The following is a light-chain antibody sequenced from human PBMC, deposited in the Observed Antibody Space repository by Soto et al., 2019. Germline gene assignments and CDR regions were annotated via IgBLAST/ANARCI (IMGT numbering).Light chain of an antibody. CDR1: QSVTSNY. Sequence: EIVLTQSPGTLSLSPGGRAALSCRASQSVTSNYIAWYQQKPGQAPRLLISGASSRATGIPDRFSGSGSGTDFTLTISRLEPEDFAVYYCQQYGSSPRTFCQGTKLEIK. V-gene: IGKV3-20*01. CDR3: QQYGSSPRT. CDR2: GAS. J-gene: IGKJ2*01.